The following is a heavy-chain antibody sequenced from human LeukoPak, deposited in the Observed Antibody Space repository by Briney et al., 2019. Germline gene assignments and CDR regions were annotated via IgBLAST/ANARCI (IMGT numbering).Heavy chain of an antibody. CDR3: ARTYYYDSSGYYSDAFDI. Sequence: ASVKVSCKASGSTFTTYGISWVRMAPGQGLEWMGWIRAYNGNTNYAQKLQGRVTMTTDTSTSTAYMELRSLRSDDTAVYYCARTYYYDSSGYYSDAFDIWGQGTMVTVSS. V-gene: IGHV1-18*01. CDR2: IRAYNGNT. CDR1: GSTFTTYG. J-gene: IGHJ3*02. D-gene: IGHD3-22*01.